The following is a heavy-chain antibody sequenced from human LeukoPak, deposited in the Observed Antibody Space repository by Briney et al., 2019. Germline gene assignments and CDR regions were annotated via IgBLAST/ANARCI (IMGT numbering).Heavy chain of an antibody. CDR2: MNPNSGNT. D-gene: IGHD6-13*01. CDR1: GYTFTGYY. J-gene: IGHJ6*03. V-gene: IGHV1-8*03. CDR3: ARVVGGSWYHYYYYMDV. Sequence: ASVKVSCKASGYTFTGYYMHWVRQAPGQGLEWMGWMNPNSGNTGYAQKFQGRVTITRNTSMSTAYMELSSLRSEDTAVYYCARVVGGSWYHYYYYMDVWGKGTTVTVSS.